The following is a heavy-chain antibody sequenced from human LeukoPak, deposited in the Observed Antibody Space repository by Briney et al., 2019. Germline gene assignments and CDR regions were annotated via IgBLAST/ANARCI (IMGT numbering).Heavy chain of an antibody. CDR1: GGFISSGGYY. J-gene: IGHJ4*02. CDR3: ASHIDGSGSFDY. V-gene: IGHV4-31*03. Sequence: PSQTLSLTCTVSGGFISSGGYYWTWIRQHPGKGLEWIGYIYYSGSTYYNPSLKSRVTISVDMSKNQFSLKLSSVTAADTAVYYCASHIDGSGSFDYWGQGTLVTVSS. CDR2: IYYSGST. D-gene: IGHD3-10*01.